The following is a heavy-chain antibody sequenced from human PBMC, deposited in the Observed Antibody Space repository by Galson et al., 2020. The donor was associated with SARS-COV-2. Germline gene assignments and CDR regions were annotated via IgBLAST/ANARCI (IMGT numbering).Heavy chain of an antibody. V-gene: IGHV1-8*03. CDR1: GYTFTSYD. J-gene: IGHJ5*02. CDR3: ARGRRCSGGSCYSGWFDP. CDR2: MNPNSGNT. Sequence: ASVKVSCKASGYTFTSYDINWVRQATGQGLEWMGWMNPNSGNTGYAQKFQGRVTITRNTSISTAYVELSSLRSEDTAVYYCARGRRCSGGSCYSGWFDPWGQGTLVTVSS. D-gene: IGHD2-15*01.